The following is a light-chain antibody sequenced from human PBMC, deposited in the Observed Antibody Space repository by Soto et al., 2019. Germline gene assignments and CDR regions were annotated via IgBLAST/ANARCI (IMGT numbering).Light chain of an antibody. V-gene: IGLV2-14*01. J-gene: IGLJ3*02. CDR2: EVS. CDR3: TSYRSSNTWV. Sequence: QSVLTQPASVSGSPGQSITISCTGTSSDVGGYNYVSWYQQHPGKAPKLMIYEVSNRPSGVSNRFSGSKSGNTASLTVSGLHAEDEADYYCTSYRSSNTWVFGGGTKVTVL. CDR1: SSDVGGYNY.